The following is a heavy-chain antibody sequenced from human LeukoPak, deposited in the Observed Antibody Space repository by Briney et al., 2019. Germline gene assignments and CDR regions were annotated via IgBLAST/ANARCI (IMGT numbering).Heavy chain of an antibody. Sequence: PGGSLRLSCAASGFTFSSYAMSWVRQAPGKGLEWIGSIYYSRSTYYNPSLKSRVTISVDTSKNQFSLKLSSVTAADTAVYYCARPGIVGSKVDYWGQGTLVTVSS. V-gene: IGHV4-39*01. CDR3: ARPGIVGSKVDY. CDR2: IYYSRST. CDR1: GFTFSSYA. J-gene: IGHJ4*02. D-gene: IGHD1-26*01.